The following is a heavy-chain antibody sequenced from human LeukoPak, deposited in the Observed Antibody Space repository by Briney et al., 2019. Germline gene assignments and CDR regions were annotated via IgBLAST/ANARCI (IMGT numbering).Heavy chain of an antibody. CDR2: IYHSGST. D-gene: IGHD2-15*01. CDR3: ARVTPLGYCSGGSCNNWFDP. V-gene: IGHV4-30-2*01. CDR1: GGSISSGGYY. Sequence: PSQTLSLTCTVSGGSISSGGYYWSWIRQPPGKGLEWIGYIYHSGSTYYNPSLKSRVTISVDTSKNQFSLKLSSVTAADTAVYYCARVTPLGYCSGGSCNNWFDPWGQGTLVTVSS. J-gene: IGHJ5*02.